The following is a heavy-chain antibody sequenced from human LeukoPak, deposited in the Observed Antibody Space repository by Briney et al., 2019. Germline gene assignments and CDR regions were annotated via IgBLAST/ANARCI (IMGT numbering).Heavy chain of an antibody. Sequence: SETLSLTCAVYGGSFSGYYWSWIRQPPGKGLEWIGEINHSGSTNYNPSLKSRVTISVDTSKNQFSLKLSSVTAADTAVYYCARGYSSSWFLSWDQGTLVTVSS. D-gene: IGHD6-13*01. CDR2: INHSGST. J-gene: IGHJ4*02. V-gene: IGHV4-34*01. CDR1: GGSFSGYY. CDR3: ARGYSSSWFLS.